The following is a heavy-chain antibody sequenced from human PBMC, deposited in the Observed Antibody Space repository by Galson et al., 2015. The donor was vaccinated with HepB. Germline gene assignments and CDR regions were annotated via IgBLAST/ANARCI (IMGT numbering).Heavy chain of an antibody. J-gene: IGHJ4*02. Sequence: SVKVSCKASGITFSTYPISWVRQAPGQGLEWMGEIVPIFRTPKYAQKFQGRVAITADESTNTAFMELSSLRSEDTAIYYCASEDSSGFFDYWGQGTLVTVSS. D-gene: IGHD3-22*01. CDR3: ASEDSSGFFDY. CDR2: IVPIFRTP. CDR1: GITFSTYP. V-gene: IGHV1-69*13.